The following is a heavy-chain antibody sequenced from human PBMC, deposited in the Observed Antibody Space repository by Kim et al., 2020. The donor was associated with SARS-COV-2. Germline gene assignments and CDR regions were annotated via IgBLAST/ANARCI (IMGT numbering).Heavy chain of an antibody. J-gene: IGHJ4*02. Sequence: SETLSLTCAVYGGSFIGYYWSWIRQPSGKWLEWIGEINNSGSTNYNPSLKSRGTISVDTSKNQFSLKLSSVTAADTAVYYCARHPSTWLRPGYFDYWGQGTLVTVSS. CDR3: ARHPSTWLRPGYFDY. V-gene: IGHV4-34*01. CDR1: GGSFIGYY. CDR2: INNSGST. D-gene: IGHD5-12*01.